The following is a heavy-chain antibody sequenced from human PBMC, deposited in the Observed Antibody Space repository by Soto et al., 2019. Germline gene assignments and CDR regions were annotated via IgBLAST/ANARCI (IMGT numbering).Heavy chain of an antibody. J-gene: IGHJ3*02. V-gene: IGHV4-59*08. CDR3: ARRYGWAFDI. D-gene: IGHD3-16*01. CDR2: IYYSGST. Sequence: SGTLSLTFTVCGGSISSYYWSWIRQPPGKGLEWIGHIYYSGSTNYNPSLKSRVTISVDTSKNQFSLKLSSVTAADTAVYYCARRYGWAFDIWGQGTMVTVS. CDR1: GGSISSYY.